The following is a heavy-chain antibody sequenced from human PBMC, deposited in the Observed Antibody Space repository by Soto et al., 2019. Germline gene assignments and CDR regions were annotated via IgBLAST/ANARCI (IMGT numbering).Heavy chain of an antibody. D-gene: IGHD3-10*01. CDR3: ARGFFPAYYYGSGSYYNQRGLYYYYMDV. V-gene: IGHV4-34*01. Sequence: SETLSLTCAVYGGSFSGYYWSWIRQPPGKGLEWIGEINHSGSTNYNPSLKSRVTISVDTSKNQFSLKLSSVTAADTAVYYCARGFFPAYYYGSGSYYNQRGLYYYYMDVWGKGTTVTVS. CDR1: GGSFSGYY. CDR2: INHSGST. J-gene: IGHJ6*03.